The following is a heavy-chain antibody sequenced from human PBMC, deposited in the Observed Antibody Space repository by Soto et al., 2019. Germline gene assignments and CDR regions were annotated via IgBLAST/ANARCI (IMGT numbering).Heavy chain of an antibody. V-gene: IGHV3-7*03. J-gene: IGHJ5*02. CDR3: SRRCSSTSCYKGGNWFDP. CDR2: IKQDGSEK. CDR1: GFTFSSYW. D-gene: IGHD2-2*02. Sequence: EVQLVESGGGLVQPGGSLRLSCAASGFTFSSYWMSWVRQAPGKGLEWVANIKQDGSEKYYVDSVKGRFTISRDNAKNSLYLQMNSLRAEDTAVYYCSRRCSSTSCYKGGNWFDPWGQGTLVTVSS.